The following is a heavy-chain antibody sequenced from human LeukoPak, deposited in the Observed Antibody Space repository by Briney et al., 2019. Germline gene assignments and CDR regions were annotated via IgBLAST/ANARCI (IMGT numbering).Heavy chain of an antibody. D-gene: IGHD3-3*01. Sequence: GGSLRLSCAASGFAFSNFAMSWVPQAPGKGLEWVSAMSGSGYYTYYVESVKGRFTISRDNSKSTLYLHMHSLRADDTAVYYCAKMEGQRLYDYCMDVWGRGTTVTVSS. CDR1: GFAFSNFA. CDR2: MSGSGYYT. J-gene: IGHJ6*03. CDR3: AKMEGQRLYDYCMDV. V-gene: IGHV3-23*01.